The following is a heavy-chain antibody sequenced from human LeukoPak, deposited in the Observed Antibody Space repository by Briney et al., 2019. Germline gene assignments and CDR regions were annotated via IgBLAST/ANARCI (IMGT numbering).Heavy chain of an antibody. CDR3: ARDYLEYGDYGHGT. CDR2: ITPIIGTA. J-gene: IGHJ5*02. V-gene: IGHV1-69*06. CDR1: GGTFSSYA. Sequence: ASVKVSCKASGGTFSSYAISWVRQAPGQGLEWMGGITPIIGTANNAQKFQGRVTITADTSTSTAYMELSSLRSEDTAVYYCARDYLEYGDYGHGTWGQGTLVTVSS. D-gene: IGHD4-17*01.